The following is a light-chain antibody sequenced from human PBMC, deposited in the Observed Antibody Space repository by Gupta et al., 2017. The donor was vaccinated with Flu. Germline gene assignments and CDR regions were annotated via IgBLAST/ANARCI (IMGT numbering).Light chain of an antibody. J-gene: IGLJ1*01. CDR1: ADDVGGSKY. V-gene: IGLV2-14*03. Sequence: SALTQPASISGSPGQPIPLSCIGTADDVGGSKYVSWYQQHADKAPRPIIYDVTKRPSEISDRFSASKSGNTASLTISGLRPEDEADYYCSSSTSITTLIFGTGSKVTVL. CDR2: DVT. CDR3: SSSTSITTLI.